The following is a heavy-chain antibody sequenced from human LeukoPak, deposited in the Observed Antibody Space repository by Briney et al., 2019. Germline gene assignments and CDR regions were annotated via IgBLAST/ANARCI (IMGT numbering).Heavy chain of an antibody. CDR1: GFTFSSYG. V-gene: IGHV3-30*18. J-gene: IGHJ3*02. CDR2: ISYDGSNK. D-gene: IGHD3-10*01. Sequence: GGSLRLSCAASGFTFSSYGMHWVRQAPGKGLEWVAVISYDGSNKYYADSVKGRFTISRDNSKNTLYLQMNSLRAEDTAVYYCAKDRTYYYGSGSYYNGDAFDIRGQGTMVTVSS. CDR3: AKDRTYYYGSGSYYNGDAFDI.